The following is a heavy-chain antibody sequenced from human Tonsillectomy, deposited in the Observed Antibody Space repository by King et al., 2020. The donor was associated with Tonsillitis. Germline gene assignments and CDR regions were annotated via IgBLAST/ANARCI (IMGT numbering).Heavy chain of an antibody. CDR2: ISGSGGST. J-gene: IGHJ4*02. CDR1: GFTFSSYA. V-gene: IGHV3-23*04. CDR3: AKGGYSSGWDRRMTGY. D-gene: IGHD6-19*01. Sequence: VQLVESGGGLVQPGGSLRLSCAASGFTFSSYAMSWVRQAPGKGLEWVSVISGSGGSTYYADSVKGRFTISRDNSKNTLYLQMNSLRAEETAVYYCAKGGYSSGWDRRMTGYWGQGTPVTVSS.